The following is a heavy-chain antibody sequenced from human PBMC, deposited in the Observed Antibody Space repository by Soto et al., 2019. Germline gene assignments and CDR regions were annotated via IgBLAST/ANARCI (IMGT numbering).Heavy chain of an antibody. V-gene: IGHV1-58*01. J-gene: IGHJ3*02. CDR2: IVVGSGNT. Sequence: SVKVSCKASGFTFTSSAVQWVRQARGQRLEWIGWIVVGSGNTNYAQKFQERVTITRDMSTSTAYMELRSLRSDDTAVYYCARDLPYCSGGSCYQASARSIAFDIWGQGTMVTVSS. CDR3: ARDLPYCSGGSCYQASARSIAFDI. CDR1: GFTFTSSA. D-gene: IGHD2-15*01.